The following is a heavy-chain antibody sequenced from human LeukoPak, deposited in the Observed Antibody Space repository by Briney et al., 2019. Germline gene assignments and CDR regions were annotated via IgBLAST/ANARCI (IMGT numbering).Heavy chain of an antibody. D-gene: IGHD1-20*01. CDR2: LSGSGGST. CDR1: GFTFSSYA. Sequence: GGSPRLSCAASGFTFSSYAMSWVRQAPGKGLEWVSGLSGSGGSTYYADSVKGRFTISRDNSKNTLYLQMNSLRPEDTAVYYCARITGSRVGGFDYWGQGTLVTVSS. J-gene: IGHJ4*02. V-gene: IGHV3-23*01. CDR3: ARITGSRVGGFDY.